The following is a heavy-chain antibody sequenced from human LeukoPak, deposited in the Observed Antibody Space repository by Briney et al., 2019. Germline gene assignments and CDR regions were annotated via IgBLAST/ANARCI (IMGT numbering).Heavy chain of an antibody. Sequence: ASVKVSCKGSGYTFSTYGISWVRQAPRQGLEWMGWISAYDGETNYAQKLQDRVSMTTDTSTSTVYMELRSLRSDDTAIYYCARDYHPSGTSFEDCFDPWGQGTLVTVSS. CDR3: ARDYHPSGTSFEDCFDP. J-gene: IGHJ5*02. CDR1: GYTFSTYG. V-gene: IGHV1-18*01. CDR2: ISAYDGET. D-gene: IGHD3-10*01.